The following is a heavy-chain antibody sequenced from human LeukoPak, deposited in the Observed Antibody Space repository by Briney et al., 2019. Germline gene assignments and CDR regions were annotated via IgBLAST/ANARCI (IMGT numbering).Heavy chain of an antibody. CDR2: IRNKPNSYTT. V-gene: IGHV3-72*01. CDR1: GFTFSDHY. D-gene: IGHD2-15*01. Sequence: PGGSLRLSCAASGFTFSDHYMVWVRQAPGKGLEWVARIRNKPNSYTTEYAASVKGSFSISRDDSKISLYIQIMSLKTEATSDYYCTRGSPDSGGNWYFDLWGRGTLITVAS. CDR3: TRGSPDSGGNWYFDL. J-gene: IGHJ2*01.